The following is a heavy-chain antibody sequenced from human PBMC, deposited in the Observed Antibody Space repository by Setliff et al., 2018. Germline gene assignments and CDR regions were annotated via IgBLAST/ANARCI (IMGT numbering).Heavy chain of an antibody. CDR2: INPKTGGT. D-gene: IGHD3-16*01. Sequence: ASVKVSCKTSGYAFTDNYIHWVRQAPGQGLEWMGWINPKTGGTNLAQKFQGWVSMTRDTSITTAYMELSRLPSDDMAVYFCARSDHLVVDGFDVWGQGTMVTVSS. CDR1: GYAFTDNY. V-gene: IGHV1-2*04. CDR3: ARSDHLVVDGFDV. J-gene: IGHJ3*01.